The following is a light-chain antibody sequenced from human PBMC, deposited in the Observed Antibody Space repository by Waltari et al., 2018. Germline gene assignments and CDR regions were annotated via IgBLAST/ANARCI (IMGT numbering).Light chain of an antibody. J-gene: IGKJ1*01. V-gene: IGKV4-1*01. CDR3: QQYYSSLQT. CDR1: QSVLSSSGNKNY. CDR2: CAS. Sequence: DIVINQSPDPLPVSLGERATLHCKSSQSVLSSSGNKNYLSGYQQKPGQPPKLLIYCASTRDSGVPDRFSGSGSGTDFTLTISTLQAEDVAVYYCQQYYSSLQTFGQGTKVEIK.